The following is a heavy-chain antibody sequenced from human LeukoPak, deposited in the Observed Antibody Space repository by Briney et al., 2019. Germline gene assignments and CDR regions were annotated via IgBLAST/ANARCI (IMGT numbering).Heavy chain of an antibody. CDR2: INSDGSST. CDR3: ARGPSWADSGYFDY. CDR1: GLTFSSYW. D-gene: IGHD3-10*01. J-gene: IGHJ4*02. V-gene: IGHV3-74*01. Sequence: GGSLRLSCAASGLTFSSYWMHWVRQAPGKGLVWVSRINSDGSSTSYADSVKGRFTISRDNAKNTLYLQMNSLRAEDTAVYYCARGPSWADSGYFDYWGQGTLVTVSS.